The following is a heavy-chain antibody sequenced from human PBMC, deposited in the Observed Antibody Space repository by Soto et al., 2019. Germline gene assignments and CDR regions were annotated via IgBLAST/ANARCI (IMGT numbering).Heavy chain of an antibody. CDR1: GDSMSGFY. J-gene: IGHJ4*02. CDR2: INYVGRTS. Sequence: SETLSLTCTVSGDSMSGFYWSWIRQTPGKGLEWIGYINYVGRTSYYSPSLQSRVTISLDSSKNQFALILSSGTAADTAVYFCARFRRNYFDYWGQGTQVTVSS. CDR3: ARFRRNYFDY. D-gene: IGHD3-10*01. V-gene: IGHV4-59*01.